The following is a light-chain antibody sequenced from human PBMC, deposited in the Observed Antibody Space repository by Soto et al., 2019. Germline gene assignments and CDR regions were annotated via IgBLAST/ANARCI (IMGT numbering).Light chain of an antibody. Sequence: SYVLTQPPSVSVAPGQTARVTCGGDNIGSNSVHWYQQKPGQAPVVVLYDDRERPSGIPERFSGSNSGNTATLTISRVGAGDEAVYYCQVRDTLSDHVVFGGGTKATVL. CDR3: QVRDTLSDHVV. J-gene: IGLJ2*01. V-gene: IGLV3-21*02. CDR1: NIGSNS. CDR2: DDR.